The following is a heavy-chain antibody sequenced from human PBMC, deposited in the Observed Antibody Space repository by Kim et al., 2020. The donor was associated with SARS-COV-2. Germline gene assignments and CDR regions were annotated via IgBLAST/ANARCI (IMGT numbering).Heavy chain of an antibody. CDR1: GYSISSGYY. J-gene: IGHJ6*02. CDR3: ARVSGGCSSTSCYEGYYYYGMDV. CDR2: IYHSGST. V-gene: IGHV4-38-2*02. Sequence: SETLSLTCTVSGYSISSGYYWGWIRQPPGKGLEWIGSIYHSGSTYYNPFLKSRVTISVDTSKNQFSLKLSSVTAADTAVYYCARVSGGCSSTSCYEGYYYYGMDVWGQGTTVTVS. D-gene: IGHD2-2*01.